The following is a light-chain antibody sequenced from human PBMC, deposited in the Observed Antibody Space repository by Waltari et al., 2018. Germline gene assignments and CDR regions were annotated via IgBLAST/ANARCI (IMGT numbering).Light chain of an antibody. CDR3: QQYNNWPPWT. CDR2: GAS. J-gene: IGKJ1*01. CDR1: QTGNSY. Sequence: ETALTQSPATLSVSPGERVTLSCRASQTGNSYLAWYQQKPGQVPRRLGYGASIKATGIPARFSGSGSGTQFTLTINSLQSEDFAVYYCQQYNNWPPWTFGQGTKVEIK. V-gene: IGKV3-15*01.